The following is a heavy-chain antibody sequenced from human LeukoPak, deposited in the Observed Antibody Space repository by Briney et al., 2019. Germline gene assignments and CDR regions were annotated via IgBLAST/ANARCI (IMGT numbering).Heavy chain of an antibody. J-gene: IGHJ3*02. D-gene: IGHD1-26*01. CDR3: AKIPHPRDIVGAPEDAFDI. CDR1: GFTFSSYT. V-gene: IGHV3-23*01. Sequence: QPGGSLRLSCAASGFTFSSYTMSWVRQAPGKGLEWVSAISGSGGSTYYADSVKGRFTISRDNSKNTLYLQMNSLRAEDTAVYYCAKIPHPRDIVGAPEDAFDIWGQGTMVTVSS. CDR2: ISGSGGST.